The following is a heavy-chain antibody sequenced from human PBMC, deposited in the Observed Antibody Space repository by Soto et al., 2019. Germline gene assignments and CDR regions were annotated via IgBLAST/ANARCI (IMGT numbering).Heavy chain of an antibody. V-gene: IGHV3-23*01. CDR3: AKRVYGSGRAYDY. CDR1: GFTFSSYV. J-gene: IGHJ4*02. Sequence: EVQLLESGGGLVQPAGSLRLSCAASGFTFSSYVMGWVRQAPGKGLEWVSGISASGGSTHYADSVKGRFTISRDNSKNTLYLQMNNLRDEDTALYYCAKRVYGSGRAYDYWGQGTLVTVSS. CDR2: ISASGGST. D-gene: IGHD3-10*01.